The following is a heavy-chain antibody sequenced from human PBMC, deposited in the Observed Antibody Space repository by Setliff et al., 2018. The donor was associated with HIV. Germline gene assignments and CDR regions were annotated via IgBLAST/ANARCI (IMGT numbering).Heavy chain of an antibody. V-gene: IGHV4-59*08. CDR2: IYHSGST. J-gene: IGHJ5*02. Sequence: SETLSLTCTVSGGSISSYYWSWIRQPPGKGLEWIGYIYHSGSTYYNPSLKSRVTISVDTSKNQFSLRLSSVTAADTAMYYCARGGAHYYGSGSYYNWFDPWGQGTLVTVSS. CDR3: ARGGAHYYGSGSYYNWFDP. D-gene: IGHD3-10*01. CDR1: GGSISSYY.